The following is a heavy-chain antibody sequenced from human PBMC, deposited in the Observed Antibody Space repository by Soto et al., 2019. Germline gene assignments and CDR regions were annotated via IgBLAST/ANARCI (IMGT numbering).Heavy chain of an antibody. CDR2: ISYDGSNK. CDR3: AKEESDIVVVPAAMMSMTPDY. CDR1: GFTFSSYG. Sequence: QVQLVESGGGVVQPGRSLRLSCAASGFTFSSYGMHWFRQAPGKGLEWVAVISYDGSNKYYADSVKGRFTISRDNSKNTLYLQMNSLRAEDTAVYYCAKEESDIVVVPAAMMSMTPDYWGQGTMVTVS. V-gene: IGHV3-30*18. D-gene: IGHD2-2*01. J-gene: IGHJ4*02.